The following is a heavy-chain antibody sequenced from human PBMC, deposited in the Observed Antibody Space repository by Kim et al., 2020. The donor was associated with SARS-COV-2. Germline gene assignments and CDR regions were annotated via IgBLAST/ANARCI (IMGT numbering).Heavy chain of an antibody. CDR3: AREGTYLGHGMDV. Sequence: SETLSLTCTVSGGSISSYYWSWIRQPPGKGLEWIGYIYYSGSTNYNPSLKSRVTISVDTSKNQFSLKLSSVTAADTAVYYCAREGTYLGHGMDVWGQGTTVTVSS. J-gene: IGHJ6*02. CDR1: GGSISSYY. CDR2: IYYSGST. V-gene: IGHV4-59*01. D-gene: IGHD1-7*01.